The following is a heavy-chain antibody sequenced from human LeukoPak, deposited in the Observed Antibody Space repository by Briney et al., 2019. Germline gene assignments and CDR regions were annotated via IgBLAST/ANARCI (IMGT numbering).Heavy chain of an antibody. CDR1: GGTFGSYV. D-gene: IGHD5-18*01. CDR3: AKEGDTALVTGYFDL. J-gene: IGHJ2*01. V-gene: IGHV1-69*01. CDR2: LIPIFGTA. Sequence: SSVKVSCKASGGTFGSYVISWVRDAPGQGLEWMGGLIPIFGTAHYAQKFQGRLTITADESTSTVYMEMSSLRSEDTAMYYCAKEGDTALVTGYFDLWGRGTLVTVSA.